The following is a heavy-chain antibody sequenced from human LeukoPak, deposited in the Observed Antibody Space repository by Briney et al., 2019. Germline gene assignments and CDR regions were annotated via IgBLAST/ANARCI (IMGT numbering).Heavy chain of an antibody. CDR2: IYSDGSQK. Sequence: GRSLRLSCAASGFIFSDYGIYWVRQAPGKGQDWVALIYSDGSQKYYGASVRGRFTISRDDSRNLVYLQMNSLRVEDTALYYCARDLRSGYQDYWGQGTLVTVSS. J-gene: IGHJ4*02. V-gene: IGHV3-33*01. CDR3: ARDLRSGYQDY. D-gene: IGHD3-3*01. CDR1: GFIFSDYG.